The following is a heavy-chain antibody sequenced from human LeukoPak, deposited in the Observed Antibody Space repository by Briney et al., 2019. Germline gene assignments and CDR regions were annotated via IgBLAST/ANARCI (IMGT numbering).Heavy chain of an antibody. CDR1: GGTFSSYA. CDR2: IIPIFGTA. Sequence: EASVKVSCKASGGTFSSYAISWVRQAPGHGLEWMGGIIPIFGTANHAQKFQGRVTVTTDESTSTAYMELSSLRSEDTAVHYCATLDWPYKGYFDYWGQGTLVTVSS. CDR3: ATLDWPYKGYFDY. V-gene: IGHV1-69*05. J-gene: IGHJ4*02. D-gene: IGHD3-9*01.